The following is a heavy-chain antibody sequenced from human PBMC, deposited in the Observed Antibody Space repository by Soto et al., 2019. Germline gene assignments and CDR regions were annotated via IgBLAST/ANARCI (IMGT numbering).Heavy chain of an antibody. CDR3: ARQFHSSRFYSPHAFDY. CDR1: GDSISSSSYY. J-gene: IGHJ4*02. CDR2: IFYSGTT. V-gene: IGHV4-39*01. D-gene: IGHD6-13*01. Sequence: SETLSLTCIVSGDSISSSSYYWGWIRQPPGKGLEWIGSIFYSGTTFSNPSLKSRVTISEDTSKNQFSLKLTSVTAADTAVYFCARQFHSSRFYSPHAFDYWGQGTLVTGSS.